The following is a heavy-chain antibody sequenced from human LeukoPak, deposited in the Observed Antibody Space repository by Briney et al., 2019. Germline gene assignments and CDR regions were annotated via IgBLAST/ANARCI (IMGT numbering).Heavy chain of an antibody. D-gene: IGHD6-13*01. V-gene: IGHV1-2*02. CDR3: ARSPGYSSTPASY. Sequence: ASVKVSCKASGYTFTGYYMHWVRQAPGQGLEWMGWINPNSGGTNYAQKFQGRVTMTRDTSISTAYMELSRLRFDDTAVYYCARSPGYSSTPASYWGQGTLVIVSS. CDR2: INPNSGGT. J-gene: IGHJ4*02. CDR1: GYTFTGYY.